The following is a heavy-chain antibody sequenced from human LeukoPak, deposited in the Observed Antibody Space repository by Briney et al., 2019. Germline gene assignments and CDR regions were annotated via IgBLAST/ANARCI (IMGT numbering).Heavy chain of an antibody. Sequence: PSETLSLTCTVSGGSISSYYWSWIRRPPGKGLEWIGYIYYSGSTNYNPSLKSRVTISVDTSKNQFSLKLSSVTAADTAVYYCAGYCSSTSCNFDYWGQGTLVTVSS. CDR3: AGYCSSTSCNFDY. D-gene: IGHD2-2*01. J-gene: IGHJ4*02. V-gene: IGHV4-59*01. CDR2: IYYSGST. CDR1: GGSISSYY.